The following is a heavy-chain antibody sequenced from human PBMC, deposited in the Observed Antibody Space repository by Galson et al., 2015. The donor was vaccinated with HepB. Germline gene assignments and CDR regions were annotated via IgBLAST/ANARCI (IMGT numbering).Heavy chain of an antibody. V-gene: IGHV3-33*08. D-gene: IGHD6-13*01. CDR2: IWYDGSNK. J-gene: IGHJ4*02. CDR3: ARDGPLAAAGIPLDY. Sequence: SLRLSCAASGFTFSSYGMHWVRQAPGKGLEWVAVIWYDGSNKYYADSVKGRFTISRDNSKNTLYLQMNSLRAEDTAVYYCARDGPLAAAGIPLDYWGQGTLVTVSS. CDR1: GFTFSSYG.